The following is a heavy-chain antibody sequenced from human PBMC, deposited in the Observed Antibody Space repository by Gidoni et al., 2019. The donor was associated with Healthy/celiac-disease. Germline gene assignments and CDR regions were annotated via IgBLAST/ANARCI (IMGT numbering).Heavy chain of an antibody. CDR2: INPNSGGT. Sequence: QVQLVQSGAEVTKPGASVKVSCNASGYTFTGYYMHWVRQAPGQGLEWMGWINPNSGGTNYAQTFQGRVTMTRDTSISTAYMELSRLRSDDTAVYYCARDSGAAGTNYWGQGTLVTVSS. D-gene: IGHD6-13*01. CDR3: ARDSGAAGTNY. CDR1: GYTFTGYY. J-gene: IGHJ4*02. V-gene: IGHV1-2*02.